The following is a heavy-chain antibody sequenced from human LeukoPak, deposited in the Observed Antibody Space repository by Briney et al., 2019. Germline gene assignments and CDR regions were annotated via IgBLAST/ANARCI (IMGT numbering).Heavy chain of an antibody. CDR3: AAEGGSGEFDP. Sequence: SVKVSCKASGFTFTSSAVQWVRQARGQRLEWTGWIVVGSGNTNYAQEFQERVTNTRDMSTSTAYMELSSLRSEDTAVYYCAAEGGSGEFDPWGQGTLVTVSS. J-gene: IGHJ5*02. D-gene: IGHD3-16*01. V-gene: IGHV1-58*01. CDR2: IVVGSGNT. CDR1: GFTFTSSA.